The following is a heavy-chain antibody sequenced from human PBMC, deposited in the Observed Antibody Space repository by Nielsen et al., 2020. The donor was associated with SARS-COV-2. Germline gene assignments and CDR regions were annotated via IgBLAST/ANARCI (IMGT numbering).Heavy chain of an antibody. CDR1: GFTFSTYS. D-gene: IGHD4-11*01. J-gene: IGHJ5*02. CDR3: ARDYSNDGWFDP. V-gene: IGHV3-21*01. CDR2: ISSSSTYI. Sequence: GKSLKLSCAASGFTFSTYSMNWVRQAPGKGLEWVSSISSSSTYIYYADSVRGRFTVSRDNAKNSLYLQMNSLRPEDTALYYCARDYSNDGWFDPWGQGTLVTVSS.